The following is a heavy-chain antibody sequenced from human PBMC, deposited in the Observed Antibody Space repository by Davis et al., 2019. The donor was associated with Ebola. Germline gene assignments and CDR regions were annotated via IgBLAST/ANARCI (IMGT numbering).Heavy chain of an antibody. J-gene: IGHJ3*01. CDR3: TRGVDTTLASWSDALDV. V-gene: IGHV3-74*01. CDR2: INSDGTTT. Sequence: GESLKISCAASRFTFSDSWMHWVRQVPGKGLMWVARINSDGTTTHYADSVKGRFTISRDNAKNTLYLEMDSLTHDDTALYYCTRGVDTTLASWSDALDVWGQGTMVTVSS. CDR1: RFTFSDSW. D-gene: IGHD2-15*01.